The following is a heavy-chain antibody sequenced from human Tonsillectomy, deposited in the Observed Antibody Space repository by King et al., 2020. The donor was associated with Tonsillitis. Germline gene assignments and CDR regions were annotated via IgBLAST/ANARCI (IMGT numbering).Heavy chain of an antibody. V-gene: IGHV1-46*01. CDR1: GYIFTSYY. Sequence: QLVQSGAEVKKPGASVKVSCKASGYIFTSYYMHWVRQAPGQGLEWMGIINPSGGSTSYAEKFQGKVTMTRDTSTSTVYMELSSLRSDDTAVYYCARAPDSSGYYPYYFDYWGQGTLVTVSS. CDR3: ARAPDSSGYYPYYFDY. J-gene: IGHJ4*02. CDR2: INPSGGST. D-gene: IGHD3-22*01.